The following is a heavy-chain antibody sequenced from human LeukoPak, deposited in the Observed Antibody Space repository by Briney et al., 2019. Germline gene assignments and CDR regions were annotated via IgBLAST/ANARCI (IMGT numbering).Heavy chain of an antibody. V-gene: IGHV1-18*01. CDR2: ISVYNGNT. J-gene: IGHJ4*02. D-gene: IGHD2-2*02. Sequence: ASVKVSCKTSGYTFTSYGISWVRQAPGQGLEWMGWISVYNGNTNYAQKFQGRVTMTRDTSISTAYMELSRLRSDDTAVYYCARDQGYCSSTSCYTPDFDYWGQGTLVTVSS. CDR3: ARDQGYCSSTSCYTPDFDY. CDR1: GYTFTSYG.